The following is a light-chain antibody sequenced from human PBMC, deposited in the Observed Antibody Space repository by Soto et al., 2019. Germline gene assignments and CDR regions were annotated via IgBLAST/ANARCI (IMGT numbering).Light chain of an antibody. V-gene: IGKV3-11*01. Sequence: IVLTQSPATLSLSPGERATLSCRASHNVDNYLTWYQQKPGQAPRLLIYDASNRATGIPARFSGSGSGTDFTLTISSLEPEDFAVYYCQQRSNWWTFGQGTKVEIK. J-gene: IGKJ1*01. CDR3: QQRSNWWT. CDR1: HNVDNY. CDR2: DAS.